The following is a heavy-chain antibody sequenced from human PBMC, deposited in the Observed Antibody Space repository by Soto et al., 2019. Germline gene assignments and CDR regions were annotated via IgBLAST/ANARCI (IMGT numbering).Heavy chain of an antibody. CDR2: ISAYNGNT. V-gene: IGHV1-18*01. CDR3: ARDPILGYYDSSGYSSPGFQH. CDR1: GYTFTNYG. J-gene: IGHJ1*01. Sequence: ASVKVSCKASGYTFTNYGISWVRQAPGQGLEWMGWISAYNGNTNYAQKLQGRVTMTTDTSTSTAYMELRSLRSDDTAVYYCARDPILGYYDSSGYSSPGFQHWGQGTLVTVSS. D-gene: IGHD3-22*01.